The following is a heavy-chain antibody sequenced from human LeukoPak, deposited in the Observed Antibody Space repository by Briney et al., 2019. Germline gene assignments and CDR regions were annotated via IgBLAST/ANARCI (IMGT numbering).Heavy chain of an antibody. V-gene: IGHV4-4*07. CDR3: ANGYYDSSGSPFAFDI. J-gene: IGHJ3*02. D-gene: IGHD3-22*01. CDR2: IYTSGST. CDR1: GGSISSYY. Sequence: SETLSLTCTVSGGSISSYYWSWIRQPAGKGLEWIGRIYTSGSTNYNPSLKSRVTMSVDTSKNQFSLKLSSVTAADTAVYYCANGYYDSSGSPFAFDIWGQGTMVTVSS.